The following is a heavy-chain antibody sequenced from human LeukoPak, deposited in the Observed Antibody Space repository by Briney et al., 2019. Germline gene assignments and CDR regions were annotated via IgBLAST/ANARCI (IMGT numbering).Heavy chain of an antibody. V-gene: IGHV1-2*02. D-gene: IGHD1-26*01. CDR3: ARDGSRWELLNDY. CDR1: GYTFTSYD. CDR2: INPNSGGT. Sequence: ASVKASCKASGYTFTSYDINWVRQAPGQGLEWMGWINPNSGGTNYAQKFQGRVTMTRDTSISTAYMELSRLRSDDTAVYYCARDGSRWELLNDYWGQGTLVTVSS. J-gene: IGHJ4*02.